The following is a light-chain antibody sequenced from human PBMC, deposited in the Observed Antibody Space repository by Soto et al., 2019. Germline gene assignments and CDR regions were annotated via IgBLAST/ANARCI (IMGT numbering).Light chain of an antibody. V-gene: IGLV2-11*01. J-gene: IGLJ1*01. CDR1: SSDIGGYNY. CDR2: DVS. CDR3: CSYAGTTHV. Sequence: QSALTQPPSVSGSPGQSVTISCTGTSSDIGGYNYVSWYQQLPGKAPKLMIYDVSKRPSGVPDRFPGSNSGNTASLTISGPQTEDEADYYCCSYAGTTHVFGTGTKLTVL.